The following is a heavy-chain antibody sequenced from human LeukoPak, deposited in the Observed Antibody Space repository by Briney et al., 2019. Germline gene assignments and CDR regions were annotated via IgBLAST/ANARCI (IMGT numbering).Heavy chain of an antibody. Sequence: PSETLSLTCTVSGGSISSYYWSWIRQPPGKGLEWIGYIYYSGSTNYNPSLKSRVTISVDTSKNQFSLKLSSVTAADTAVYYCASGGYSYGTPYYFDYWGQGTLVTVSS. D-gene: IGHD5-18*01. J-gene: IGHJ4*02. CDR3: ASGGYSYGTPYYFDY. V-gene: IGHV4-59*01. CDR2: IYYSGST. CDR1: GGSISSYY.